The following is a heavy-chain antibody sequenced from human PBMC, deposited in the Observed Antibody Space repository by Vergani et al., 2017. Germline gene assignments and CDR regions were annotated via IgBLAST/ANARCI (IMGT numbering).Heavy chain of an antibody. J-gene: IGHJ4*01. V-gene: IGHV4-61*02. CDR2: IHTGGST. CDR1: GESIRSGSHY. D-gene: IGHD2-15*01. CDR3: ARSRPYCTSGSCPAI. Sequence: QVKLQESGPGPLKPSQTLSITCTVSGESIRSGSHYWSWIRQPAGKGPEWIGHIHTGGSTDLNPSFKSRVSISVDTSKSQFSLKLNSVTVADTAVYYCARSRPYCTSGSCPAIWGHGTLVTVSS.